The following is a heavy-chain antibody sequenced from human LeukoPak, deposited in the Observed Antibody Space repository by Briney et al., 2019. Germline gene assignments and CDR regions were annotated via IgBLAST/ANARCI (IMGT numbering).Heavy chain of an antibody. Sequence: GESLKISCKGSGYSFTSYWIGWVRQMPGKGLEWMGIIYPGDSDTRYSPSFQGQVTISADKSISTAYLQWSSLKASDTAMYYCARLVGEWGEAGYYFDYWGQGTLVTVSS. CDR1: GYSFTSYW. CDR2: IYPGDSDT. D-gene: IGHD1-26*01. CDR3: ARLVGEWGEAGYYFDY. V-gene: IGHV5-51*01. J-gene: IGHJ4*02.